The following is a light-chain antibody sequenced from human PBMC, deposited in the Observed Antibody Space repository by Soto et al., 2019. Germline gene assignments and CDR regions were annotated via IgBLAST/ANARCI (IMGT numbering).Light chain of an antibody. CDR3: QQTSSAPFT. V-gene: IGKV1-39*01. J-gene: IGKJ3*01. CDR2: DAA. Sequence: DIQMTQSPYSLSAAVGDRVTITCRASQNINTYLNWYQQKPGKAPKLLIFDAASLQSGVPSRFSGSGSRTEFTITITSLQPEDFATYYCQQTSSAPFTFGPGTKVDI. CDR1: QNINTY.